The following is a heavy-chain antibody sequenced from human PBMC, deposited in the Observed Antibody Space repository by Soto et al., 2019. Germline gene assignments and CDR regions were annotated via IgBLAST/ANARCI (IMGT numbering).Heavy chain of an antibody. J-gene: IGHJ4*02. CDR2: ISSSGSTI. CDR3: ARGELLYFDY. CDR1: GFTFSSYE. V-gene: IGHV3-48*03. D-gene: IGHD1-26*01. Sequence: GGSLRLSCAASGFTFSSYEMNWVRQAPGKGLEWVSYISSSGSTIYYADSVKGRFTISRDNAKNSLYLQMNSLRAEDTAVYYCARGELLYFDYWGQGTLVTVSS.